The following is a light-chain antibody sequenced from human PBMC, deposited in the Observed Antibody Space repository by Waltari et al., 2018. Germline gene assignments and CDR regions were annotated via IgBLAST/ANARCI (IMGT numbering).Light chain of an antibody. CDR2: DVT. J-gene: IGLJ2*01. CDR3: CSYGGSYSFVV. V-gene: IGLV2-11*01. CDR1: SSDVGGYNY. Sequence: QSALTQPRSVSGSPGQSVTISCTGTSSDVGGYNYVCWYQQHPGKAPKLIIYDVTKRPSGVPDRFSGSKSGDTASLTISGLQAEDEADYYCCSYGGSYSFVVFGGGTKLTVL.